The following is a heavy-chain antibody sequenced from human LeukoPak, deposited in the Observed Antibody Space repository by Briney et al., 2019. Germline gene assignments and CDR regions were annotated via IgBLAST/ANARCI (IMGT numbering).Heavy chain of an antibody. J-gene: IGHJ4*02. CDR1: GFIFSSYA. CDR3: ARDRGDSSGWPSYYFDY. Sequence: PGGSLRLSCAASGFIFSSYAMHWVRQAPGKGLEWVAVISYDGSNKYYADSVKGRFTISRDNSKNTLYLQMNSLRAEDTAVYYCARDRGDSSGWPSYYFDYWGQGTLVTVSS. CDR2: ISYDGSNK. D-gene: IGHD6-19*01. V-gene: IGHV3-30*04.